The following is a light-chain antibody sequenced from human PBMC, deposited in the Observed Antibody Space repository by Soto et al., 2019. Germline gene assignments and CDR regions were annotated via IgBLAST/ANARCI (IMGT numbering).Light chain of an antibody. V-gene: IGKV2-28*01. CDR3: MQALQTPVT. Sequence: DIVMNQSPLSLPVTPGEPASISCRSSQTLLHSSGYYYLDWYLQKPWQSPQLLIYLGSSRASGVPDRFSGSGSGTEFTLKISRVEAEDVGVYYCMQALQTPVTFGPGTKVDI. J-gene: IGKJ3*01. CDR1: QTLLHSSGYYY. CDR2: LGS.